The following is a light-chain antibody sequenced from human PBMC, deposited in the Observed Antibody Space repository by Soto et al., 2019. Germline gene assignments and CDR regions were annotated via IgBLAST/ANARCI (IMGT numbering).Light chain of an antibody. Sequence: QSVLTQPASVSGSPGQSITISCTGTSNDVGGYNHVSWYQQHPGKAPKLIIYEVSYRPSGVSNRFSGSKSGNTASLTISGLQAEDEAHYYCNSYRSTDTVVFGGGTKLTVL. CDR1: SNDVGGYNH. V-gene: IGLV2-14*01. CDR3: NSYRSTDTVV. CDR2: EVS. J-gene: IGLJ2*01.